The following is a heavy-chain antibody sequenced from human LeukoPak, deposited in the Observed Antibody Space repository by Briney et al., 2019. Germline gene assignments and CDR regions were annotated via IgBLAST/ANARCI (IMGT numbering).Heavy chain of an antibody. V-gene: IGHV3-7*01. D-gene: IGHD6-19*01. J-gene: IGHJ3*02. CDR1: GFTFSSYW. Sequence: GGSLRLSCAASGFTFSSYWVNWFRQAPGKGLEWVANIKQDGSEKYYADSVKGRFTISRDNAKNSLFLQMNSLRAEDTAVYSCARDIAVAGVSAFDIWGQGTMVTVSS. CDR2: IKQDGSEK. CDR3: ARDIAVAGVSAFDI.